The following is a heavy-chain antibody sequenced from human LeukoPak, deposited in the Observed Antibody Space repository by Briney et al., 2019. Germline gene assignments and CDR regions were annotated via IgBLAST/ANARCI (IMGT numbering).Heavy chain of an antibody. CDR2: ISYDGSNK. V-gene: IGHV3-30*01. CDR1: GFTFSSYA. J-gene: IGHJ6*03. CDR3: ARRAGRWYDFWSGYYVAENYYYMDV. Sequence: GGSLRLSCAASGFTFSSYAMHWVRQAPGKGLEWVAVISYDGSNKYYADSVKGRFTISRDNSKNTLYLQMNSLRAEDTAVYYCARRAGRWYDFWSGYYVAENYYYMDVWGKGTTVTVSS. D-gene: IGHD3-3*01.